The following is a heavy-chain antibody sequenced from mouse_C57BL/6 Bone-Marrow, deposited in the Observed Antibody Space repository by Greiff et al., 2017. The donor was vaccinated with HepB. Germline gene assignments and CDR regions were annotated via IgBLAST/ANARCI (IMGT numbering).Heavy chain of an antibody. J-gene: IGHJ3*01. CDR2: ISNGGGST. Sequence: EVQGVESGGGLVQPGGSLKLSCAASGFTFSDYYMYWVRQTPEKRLEWVAYISNGGGSTYYPDTVKGRFTISRDNAKNTLYLQMSRLKSEDTAMYYCARQDYSKDWFAYWGQGTLVTVSA. V-gene: IGHV5-12*01. CDR1: GFTFSDYY. CDR3: ARQDYSKDWFAY. D-gene: IGHD2-5*01.